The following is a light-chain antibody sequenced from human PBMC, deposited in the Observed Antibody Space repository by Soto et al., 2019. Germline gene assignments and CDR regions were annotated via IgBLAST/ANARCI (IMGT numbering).Light chain of an antibody. CDR1: QTINSD. CDR3: QQYNYWPPLT. Sequence: EIVMTQSPATLSVSPGERATLSCRASQTINSDLAWYQQKPGQAPRLLIYGASTRATGIQARFSGSGSGTEFTLTISSLQSEDFAVYYCQQYNYWPPLTFGGGTKVEIK. V-gene: IGKV3-15*01. J-gene: IGKJ4*01. CDR2: GAS.